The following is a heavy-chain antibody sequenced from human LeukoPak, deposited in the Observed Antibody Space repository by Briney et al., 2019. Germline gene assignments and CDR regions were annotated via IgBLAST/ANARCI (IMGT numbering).Heavy chain of an antibody. D-gene: IGHD2-2*01. V-gene: IGHV4-59*01. Sequence: SGTLSLTCTVSGGSISSYYWSWIRQPPGKGLEWIGYIYYNGNTNYNPSVKSRVTISVDTSKNQFSLKLSSVTAADTAVYYCARGRGYCSSTSCSAFDYWGQGTLVTVSS. CDR3: ARGRGYCSSTSCSAFDY. J-gene: IGHJ4*02. CDR1: GGSISSYY. CDR2: IYYNGNT.